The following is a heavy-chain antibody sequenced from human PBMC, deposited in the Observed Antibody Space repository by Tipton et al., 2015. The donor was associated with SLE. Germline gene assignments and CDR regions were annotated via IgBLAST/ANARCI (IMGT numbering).Heavy chain of an antibody. CDR2: VYYTGTT. CDR1: GGSMSSFH. Sequence: TLSLTCTVSGGSMSSFHWSWIRQPPGKGLEWIGYVYYTGTTNYNPSLKSRVTISEDTSKNQFSLKLSSVTAADTAVYYCARGGVGGYDYFDFWGQGTLVTVSS. CDR3: ARGGVGGYDYFDF. J-gene: IGHJ4*02. V-gene: IGHV4-59*01. D-gene: IGHD5-12*01.